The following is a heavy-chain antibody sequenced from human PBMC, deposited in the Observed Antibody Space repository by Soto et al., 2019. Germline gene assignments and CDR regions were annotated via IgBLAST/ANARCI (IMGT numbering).Heavy chain of an antibody. Sequence: GASVKVSCKASGCTFTGYYMHWVRQAPGQGLEWMGWINPNSGGTNYAQKFQGRVTMTRDTSISTAYMELSRLRSDDTAVYYCARAVGNYGYYYYYGMDVWGQGTTVTVSS. CDR2: INPNSGGT. CDR3: ARAVGNYGYYYYYGMDV. D-gene: IGHD1-26*01. CDR1: GCTFTGYY. V-gene: IGHV1-2*02. J-gene: IGHJ6*02.